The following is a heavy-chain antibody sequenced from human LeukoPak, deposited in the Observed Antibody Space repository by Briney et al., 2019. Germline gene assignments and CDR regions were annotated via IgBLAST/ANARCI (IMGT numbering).Heavy chain of an antibody. Sequence: GGSLRLSCAASGFTFSSYAMHWVRQAPGKGLEWVAVISYDGSNKYYADSVKGRFTISRDNSKNTLYLQMNSLRAEDTAVYYCAKEVWEYQYYFDYWGQGTLVTVSS. CDR2: ISYDGSNK. CDR3: AKEVWEYQYYFDY. D-gene: IGHD2-2*01. CDR1: GFTFSSYA. V-gene: IGHV3-30-3*01. J-gene: IGHJ4*02.